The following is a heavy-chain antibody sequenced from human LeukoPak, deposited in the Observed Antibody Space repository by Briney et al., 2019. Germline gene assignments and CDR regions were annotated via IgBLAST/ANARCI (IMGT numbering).Heavy chain of an antibody. CDR2: ISYDGSNK. CDR1: GFTFSSSA. V-gene: IGHV3-30-3*01. J-gene: IGHJ4*02. CDR3: ASDGAPGGIAVAGSYYFDY. D-gene: IGHD6-19*01. Sequence: GRSLRLSCAASGFTFSSSAMHWVRQAPGKGLEWVAVISYDGSNKYYADSVKGRFTISRDNSKNTLYLQMNSLRAEDTAVYYCASDGAPGGIAVAGSYYFDYWGQGTLVTVSS.